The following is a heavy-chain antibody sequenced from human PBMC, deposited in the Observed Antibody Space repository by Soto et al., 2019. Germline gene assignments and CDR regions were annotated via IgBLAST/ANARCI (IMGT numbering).Heavy chain of an antibody. CDR1: GYTFTSYG. CDR3: ARRGSIVVVPATDLWFDP. Sequence: QVQLVQSGAEVKKPGASVKVSCKASGYTFTSYGISWVRQAPGQGLEWMGWISAYNGNTNYAQKLQGRVTMTTDTHTSTAYMELRSLRSDDTAVYYCARRGSIVVVPATDLWFDPWGQGTLVTVSS. D-gene: IGHD2-2*01. V-gene: IGHV1-18*04. CDR2: ISAYNGNT. J-gene: IGHJ5*02.